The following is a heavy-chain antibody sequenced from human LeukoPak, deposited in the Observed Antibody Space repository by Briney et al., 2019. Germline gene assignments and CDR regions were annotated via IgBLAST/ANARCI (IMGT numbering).Heavy chain of an antibody. CDR2: INSDGSTT. D-gene: IGHD3-16*01. V-gene: IGHV3-74*01. CDR1: GFTFSNYW. J-gene: IGHJ4*02. CDR3: ARLTPPFDY. Sequence: GGSLRLSCAVSGFTFSNYWMHWVRQAPGKGLVWVARINSDGSTTNYADSVKGRFTISRHNAKNTLYLQMNSLRAEDTAVYYCARLTPPFDYWGQGTLVTVSS.